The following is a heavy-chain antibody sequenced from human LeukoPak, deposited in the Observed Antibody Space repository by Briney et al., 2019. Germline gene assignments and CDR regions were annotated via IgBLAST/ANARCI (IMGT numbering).Heavy chain of an antibody. Sequence: ASVKVSCKASGDTFSSHSISWVRQAPGQGLEWMGWISAYNGNTNYAQKLQGRVTMTTDTSTSTAYMELRSLRSDDTAVYYCARADTAMVINWGQGTLVTVSS. CDR2: ISAYNGNT. D-gene: IGHD5-18*01. CDR3: ARADTAMVIN. V-gene: IGHV1-18*01. J-gene: IGHJ4*02. CDR1: GDTFSSHS.